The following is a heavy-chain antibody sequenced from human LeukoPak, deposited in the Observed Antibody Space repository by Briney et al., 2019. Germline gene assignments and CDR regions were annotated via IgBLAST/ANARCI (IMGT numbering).Heavy chain of an antibody. D-gene: IGHD3-16*01. J-gene: IGHJ3*02. CDR1: GDSVSSNSAA. CDR2: TYYRSKWYN. CDR3: ARGFRGSFYVWDAYDI. Sequence: SQTLSLTCAISGDSVSSNSAAWNWIRQSPSRGLEWLGRTYYRSKWYNDYAVSVKSRITINPDTSKNQFSLQLNSVTPEDTAVYYCARGFRGSFYVWDAYDIWGQGTMVTVSS. V-gene: IGHV6-1*01.